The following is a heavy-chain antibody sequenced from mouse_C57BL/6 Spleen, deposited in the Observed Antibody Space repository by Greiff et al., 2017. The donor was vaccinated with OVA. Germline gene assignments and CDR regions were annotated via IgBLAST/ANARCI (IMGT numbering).Heavy chain of an antibody. CDR3: ARNEALNYENAMDY. J-gene: IGHJ4*01. D-gene: IGHD2-1*01. CDR2: IYPGDGDT. Sequence: VQLQQSGPELVKPGASVKISCKASGYAFSSSWMNWVKQRPGKGLEWIGRIYPGDGDTNYNGKFKGKATLTADKSSSTAYMQLSSLTSEDSAVYFCARNEALNYENAMDYWGQGTSVTVSS. V-gene: IGHV1-82*01. CDR1: GYAFSSSW.